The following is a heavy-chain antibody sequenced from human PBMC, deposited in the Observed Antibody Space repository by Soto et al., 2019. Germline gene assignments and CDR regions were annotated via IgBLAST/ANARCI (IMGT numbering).Heavy chain of an antibody. J-gene: IGHJ6*02. V-gene: IGHV3-7*01. D-gene: IGHD6-13*01. Sequence: EVQLVESGGGLVQPGGSLRRSCVDSGFTFSSYWMSWVRQAPVKGLEWVGNIKQDGSEENYVDSVKGRFTISRDNAKKSMYMQMNSLRAEDTAVYYCARIAASGRGWDVWGQGTTVVVSS. CDR2: IKQDGSEE. CDR1: GFTFSSYW. CDR3: ARIAASGRGWDV.